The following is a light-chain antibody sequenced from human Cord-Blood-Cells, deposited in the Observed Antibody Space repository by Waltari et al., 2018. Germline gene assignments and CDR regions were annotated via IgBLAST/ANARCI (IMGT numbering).Light chain of an antibody. J-gene: IGKJ1*01. CDR3: QQRYSTRT. CDR1: QSISSY. Sequence: DIQMIHSPSSLSASVGDRVPITCRASQSISSYLNWYQQKPGKAPKLLIYAASSLQSGVPSRFSGSGSGTDFTLTISSLQPEDFATYYCQQRYSTRTFGQGTKVEIK. V-gene: IGKV1-39*01. CDR2: AAS.